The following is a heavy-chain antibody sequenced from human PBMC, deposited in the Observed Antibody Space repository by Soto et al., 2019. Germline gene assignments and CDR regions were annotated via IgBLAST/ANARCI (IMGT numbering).Heavy chain of an antibody. V-gene: IGHV1-18*04. CDR3: ARETSYSSSSGYYYYGMDV. Sequence: ASVKVSCKASGYTFTSYGISWVRQAPGQGLEWMGWISAYNGNTNYAQKLRGRVTMTTDTSTSTAYMELRSLRSDDTAVYYCARETSYSSSSGYYYYGMDVWGRGTTVTVSS. J-gene: IGHJ6*02. D-gene: IGHD6-6*01. CDR2: ISAYNGNT. CDR1: GYTFTSYG.